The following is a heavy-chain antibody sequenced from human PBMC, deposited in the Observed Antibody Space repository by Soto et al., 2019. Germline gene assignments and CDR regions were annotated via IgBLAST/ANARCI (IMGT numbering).Heavy chain of an antibody. CDR3: AKDGSKYYYDRSGFYFDS. CDR2: ISSDGNDK. CDR1: GFSFSTYV. D-gene: IGHD3-22*01. J-gene: IGHJ4*02. V-gene: IGHV3-30*18. Sequence: PGGSLRLSCAASGFSFSTYVMHWVRQAPGKGLEWVAVISSDGNDKNYADSLKGRFTISRDNSKNTLYLQMDSLRAEDTAVYYCAKDGSKYYYDRSGFYFDSWGQGTLVTVSS.